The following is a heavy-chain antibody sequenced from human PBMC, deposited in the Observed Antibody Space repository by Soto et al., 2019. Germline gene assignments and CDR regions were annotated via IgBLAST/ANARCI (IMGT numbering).Heavy chain of an antibody. CDR3: AKRRGAPGTLVC. Sequence: GGTRRLSCAASGFTLSSYAMGWVLQGPGKGLEWVAVVSIGGSTHYADSVRGRFTISRDNSKNTLSLQMNTLTAEDTAVYFCAKRRGAPGTLVCWGQGALVTVFS. CDR1: GFTLSSYA. J-gene: IGHJ4*02. CDR2: VSIGGST. V-gene: IGHV3-23*01. D-gene: IGHD2-15*01.